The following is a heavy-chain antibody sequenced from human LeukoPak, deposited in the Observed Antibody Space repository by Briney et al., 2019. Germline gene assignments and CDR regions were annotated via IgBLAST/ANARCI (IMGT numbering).Heavy chain of an antibody. D-gene: IGHD3-3*01. CDR3: ARGKEDPRFLEWNWFDP. J-gene: IGHJ5*02. Sequence: PSETLSLTCTVSGGSISSYYWSWIRQPAGKGLEWIGRIYTSGSTNYNPSLKSRVTMSVDTSKNQFSLKLSSVTAADTAVYYCARGKEDPRFLEWNWFDPWGQGTLVTVSS. CDR2: IYTSGST. CDR1: GGSISSYY. V-gene: IGHV4-4*07.